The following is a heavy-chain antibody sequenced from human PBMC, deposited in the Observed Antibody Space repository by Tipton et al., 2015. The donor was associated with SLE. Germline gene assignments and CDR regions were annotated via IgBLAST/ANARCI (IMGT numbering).Heavy chain of an antibody. J-gene: IGHJ3*02. CDR1: GGSFSGYY. CDR2: INHSGST. Sequence: TLSLTCAVYGGSFSGYYWSWIRQPPGKGLEWIGEINHSGSTNYNPSLKSRVTISVDTSKNQFSLKLSSVTAADTAVYYCARMGGDIVVVTAASDAFDIWGQGTTVTVSS. V-gene: IGHV4-34*01. CDR3: ARMGGDIVVVTAASDAFDI. D-gene: IGHD2-21*02.